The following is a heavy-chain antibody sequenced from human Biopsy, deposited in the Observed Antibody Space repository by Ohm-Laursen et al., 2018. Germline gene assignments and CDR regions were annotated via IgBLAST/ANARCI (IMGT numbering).Heavy chain of an antibody. CDR1: GYSISSDYR. J-gene: IGHJ4*02. CDR3: ARVGSGWAPFDK. V-gene: IGHV4-38-2*01. CDR2: IFKVGNT. Sequence: SETLSLTCAVSGYSISSDYRWGWIRQAPGKTLEWLGNIFKVGNTHYNPSLRSRLIISIDTSKNQFSLMMASVSGADPAVYFCARVGSGWAPFDKWGPGTLVTVSS. D-gene: IGHD6-19*01.